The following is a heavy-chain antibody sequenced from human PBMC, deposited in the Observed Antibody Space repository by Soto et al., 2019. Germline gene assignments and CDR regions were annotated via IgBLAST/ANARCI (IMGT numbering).Heavy chain of an antibody. CDR1: GFTFSSHW. D-gene: IGHD3-16*02. V-gene: IGHV3-7*01. CDR2: IKQDGSDK. Sequence: GGTLRLSCAASGFTFSSHWVTWVRPPPGTGLGRVATIKQDGSDKYYVDSVKGRFTISRDNAKNSLYLQMNSLRAEDTAVYYCARDFRHYVWGSYRYLRPEYYFDYWGQGTLVTVAS. CDR3: ARDFRHYVWGSYRYLRPEYYFDY. J-gene: IGHJ4*02.